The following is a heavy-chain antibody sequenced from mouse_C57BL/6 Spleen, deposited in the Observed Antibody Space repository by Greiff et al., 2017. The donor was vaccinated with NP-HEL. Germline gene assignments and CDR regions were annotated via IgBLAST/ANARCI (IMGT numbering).Heavy chain of an antibody. J-gene: IGHJ2*01. Sequence: EVKLQESGPELVKPGASVKIPCKASGYTFTDYNMDWVKQSHGKSLEWIGDINPNNGGTIYNQKFKGKATLTVDKSSSTAYMELRSLTSEDTAVYYCARELTGTVPYFDYWGQGTTLTVSS. D-gene: IGHD4-1*01. V-gene: IGHV1-18*01. CDR3: ARELTGTVPYFDY. CDR2: INPNNGGT. CDR1: GYTFTDYN.